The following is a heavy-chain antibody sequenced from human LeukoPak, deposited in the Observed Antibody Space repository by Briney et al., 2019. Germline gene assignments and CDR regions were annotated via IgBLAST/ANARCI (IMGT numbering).Heavy chain of an antibody. CDR1: GYTFTSYG. CDR3: ARLIAARPQPPYYYYGMDV. Sequence: ASVKVSCKASGYTFTSYGISWVRQAPGQGLEWMGGIIPIFGTANYAQKFQGRVTITADESTSTAYMELSSLRSEDTAVYYCARLIAARPQPPYYYYGMDVWGQGTTVTVSS. V-gene: IGHV1-69*13. D-gene: IGHD6-6*01. CDR2: IIPIFGTA. J-gene: IGHJ6*02.